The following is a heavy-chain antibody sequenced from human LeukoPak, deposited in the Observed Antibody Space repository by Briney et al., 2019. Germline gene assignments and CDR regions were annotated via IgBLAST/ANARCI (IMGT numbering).Heavy chain of an antibody. J-gene: IGHJ4*02. CDR1: GLTFSTYA. D-gene: IGHD5-12*01. CDR2: IGANGGST. Sequence: GGSLRLSCAASGLTFSTYAMSWVRQAPGKGLEWVSAIGANGGSTFYANSVKGGFTVSRDSSQDTLYLQMNSLRAEDTAVYFCVRKALGYRLGYGDYWGQGTLVTASS. CDR3: VRKALGYRLGYGDY. V-gene: IGHV3-23*01.